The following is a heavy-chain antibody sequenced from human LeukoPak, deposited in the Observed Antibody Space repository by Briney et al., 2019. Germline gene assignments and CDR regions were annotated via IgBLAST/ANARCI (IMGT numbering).Heavy chain of an antibody. D-gene: IGHD1-26*01. Sequence: ASVKVSCKASGYTFTGYYMHWVRQATGQGLEWMGWMNPNSGNTGYAQKFQGRVTMTRNTSISTAYMELSSLRSEDTAVYYCARAGSGSSGAYYYYGMDVWGQGTTVTVSS. CDR3: ARAGSGSSGAYYYYGMDV. CDR1: GYTFTGYY. V-gene: IGHV1-8*02. CDR2: MNPNSGNT. J-gene: IGHJ6*02.